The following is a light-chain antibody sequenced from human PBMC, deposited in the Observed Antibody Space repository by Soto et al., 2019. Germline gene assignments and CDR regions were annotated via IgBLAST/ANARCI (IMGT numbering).Light chain of an antibody. CDR3: QHRYSTFPT. CDR2: GSS. CDR1: QPIRND. J-gene: IGKJ1*01. V-gene: IGKV1-39*01. Sequence: DIHMSQSPSTLSASVGDRVTITSRASQPIRNDLAWYQQKPGRAPKRLIYGSSTLQSGVPSRFSGSGSGTDYSLPIITLQQEDDATSYCQHRYSTFPTFGQGTKVDNK.